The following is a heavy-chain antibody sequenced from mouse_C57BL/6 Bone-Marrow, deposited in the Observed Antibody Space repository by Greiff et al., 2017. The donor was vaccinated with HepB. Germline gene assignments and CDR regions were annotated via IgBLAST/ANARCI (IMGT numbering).Heavy chain of an antibody. CDR3: ARKGYYSNYDYAMDY. D-gene: IGHD2-5*01. CDR2: ISDGGSYT. J-gene: IGHJ4*01. V-gene: IGHV5-4*03. Sequence: EVMLVESGGGLVKPGGSLKLSYAASGFTFSSYAMSWVRQTPEKRLEWVATISDGGSYTYYPDNVKGRFTISRDNAKNNLYLQMSHLKSEDTAMYYCARKGYYSNYDYAMDYWGQGTSVTVSS. CDR1: GFTFSSYA.